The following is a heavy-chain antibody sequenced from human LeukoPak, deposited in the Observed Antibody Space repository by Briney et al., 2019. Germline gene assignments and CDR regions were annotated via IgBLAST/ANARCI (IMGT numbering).Heavy chain of an antibody. CDR2: ISTNSNYI. CDR1: GFIFSTHN. V-gene: IGHV3-21*01. Sequence: PGGSLRLSCAASGFIFSTHNMNWVRQAPGKGLEWVSSISTNSNYIHYADSVKGRFTISRDNAKNSLYLQMNSLRVEDTDVYYCARDVGASAPDAFDIWGQGTMVTVSS. J-gene: IGHJ3*02. CDR3: ARDVGASAPDAFDI. D-gene: IGHD1-26*01.